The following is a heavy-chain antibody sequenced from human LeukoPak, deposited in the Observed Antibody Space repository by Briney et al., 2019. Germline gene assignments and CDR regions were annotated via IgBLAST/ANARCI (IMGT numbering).Heavy chain of an antibody. CDR2: IYPGDSDT. D-gene: IGHD1/OR15-1a*01. V-gene: IGHV5-51*01. CDR3: ARRTDGSTNNLDY. Sequence: GESLRISCKVSGYSFTSYWIGWVRQMPGKGLEWMGIIYPGDSDTRYSPSFQGQVTISTDKSISTAYLQWSSLKASDTAMYYCARRTDGSTNNLDYWGQGTLVTVSS. J-gene: IGHJ4*02. CDR1: GYSFTSYW.